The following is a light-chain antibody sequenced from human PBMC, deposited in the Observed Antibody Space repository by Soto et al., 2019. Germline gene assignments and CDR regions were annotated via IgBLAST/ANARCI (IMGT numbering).Light chain of an antibody. CDR1: QGISNY. J-gene: IGKJ4*01. V-gene: IGKV1-27*01. CDR3: QKYNSAPPLT. Sequence: DIQMTQSPSSLSASVGDRVTITCRASQGISNYLAWYQQKPGKVPKLLIYATSTLQSGVPSRFSGSGSGTDFTLTISSLQPEDVATYYCQKYNSAPPLTFGGGTKVDIK. CDR2: ATS.